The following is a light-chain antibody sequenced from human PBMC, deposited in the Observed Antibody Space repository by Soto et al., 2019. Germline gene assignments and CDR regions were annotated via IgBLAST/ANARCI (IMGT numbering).Light chain of an antibody. J-gene: IGLJ1*01. CDR2: EVS. CDR1: SSDVGGYNY. Sequence: FALTQPPSASGSPGQSVTISCTGTSSDVGGYNYVSWYQQHPGKAPKLMIYEVSKRPSKIPDRFSGSKSGNTASLTVSGLQAEDEADYYCSSYAGSNNLGVFGTGTKVTVL. V-gene: IGLV2-8*01. CDR3: SSYAGSNNLGV.